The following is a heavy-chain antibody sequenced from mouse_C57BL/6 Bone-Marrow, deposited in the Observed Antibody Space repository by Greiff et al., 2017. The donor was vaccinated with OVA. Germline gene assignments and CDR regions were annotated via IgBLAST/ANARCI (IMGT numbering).Heavy chain of an antibody. CDR2: INPNNGGT. J-gene: IGHJ3*01. V-gene: IGHV1-18*01. CDR1: GYSFTDYN. Sequence: EVQLQQSGPELVKPGASVKISCKASGYSFTDYNMNWVKQSHGKSLEWIGDINPNNGGTSYNQKFKGKATLTVDKSSSTAYMELRSLTSEDSAVYYCAPIYYYGSSLSYWGQGTLVTVSA. CDR3: APIYYYGSSLSY. D-gene: IGHD1-1*01.